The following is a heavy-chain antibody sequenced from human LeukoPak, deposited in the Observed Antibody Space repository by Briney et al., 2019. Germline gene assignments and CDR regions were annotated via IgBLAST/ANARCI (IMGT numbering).Heavy chain of an antibody. CDR2: ISTYNGNT. D-gene: IGHD1-26*01. CDR3: ARDDSGSPDY. Sequence: VASVKVSCKASGYTFTSYGISWVRQAPGQGLEWMGWISTYNGNTNYAQKLQGRVTMTTDTSTSTAYMELRGLRSDDTAVYYCARDDSGSPDYWGQGTLVTVSS. J-gene: IGHJ4*02. CDR1: GYTFTSYG. V-gene: IGHV1-18*01.